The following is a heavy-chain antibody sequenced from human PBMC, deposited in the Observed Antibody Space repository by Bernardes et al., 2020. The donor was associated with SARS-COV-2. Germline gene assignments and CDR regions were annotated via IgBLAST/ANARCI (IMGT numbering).Heavy chain of an antibody. Sequence: SEPLSLTCNVSGVSISRFFWTWIRQTPGKGLEYNGYMYDGGSPNSNPSLESRVTMSIDTSKSHFSLKLRSVTAADTGVYFCARLWLNRYYYYYGMDVWGRGTTVTVSS. CDR3: ARLWLNRYYYYYGMDV. D-gene: IGHD5-12*01. CDR1: GVSISRFF. CDR2: MYDGGSP. V-gene: IGHV4-59*01. J-gene: IGHJ6*02.